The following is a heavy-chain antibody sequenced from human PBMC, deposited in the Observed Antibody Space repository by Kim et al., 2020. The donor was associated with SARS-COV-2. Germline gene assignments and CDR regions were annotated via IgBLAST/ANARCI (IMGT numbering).Heavy chain of an antibody. J-gene: IGHJ6*02. V-gene: IGHV3-21*01. Sequence: GGSLRLSCAASGFTFSSYSMNWVRQAPGKGLEWVSSISSSSSYIYYADSVKGRFTISRDNAKNSLYLQMNSLRAEDTAVYYCARDSGYDILTGYYKHYYYGMDVWGQGTTVTVSS. CDR3: ARDSGYDILTGYYKHYYYGMDV. CDR1: GFTFSSYS. CDR2: ISSSSSYI. D-gene: IGHD3-9*01.